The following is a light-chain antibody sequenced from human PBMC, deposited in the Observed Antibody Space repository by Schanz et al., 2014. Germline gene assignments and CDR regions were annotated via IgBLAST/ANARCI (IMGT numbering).Light chain of an antibody. CDR1: SSDVGGYNY. CDR3: SSYTSSSTPV. J-gene: IGLJ1*01. CDR2: DVS. V-gene: IGLV2-14*01. Sequence: QSALTQPASVSGSPGQSITISCTGTSSDVGGYNYVSWYQQHPGKAPKLMIYDVSNRPSGVSNRFSGSKSGNTASLTISGLQAEDEADYSCSSYTSSSTPVFGTGTKLTV.